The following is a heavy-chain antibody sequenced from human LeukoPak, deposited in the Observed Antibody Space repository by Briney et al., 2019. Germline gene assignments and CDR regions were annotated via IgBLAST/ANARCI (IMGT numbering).Heavy chain of an antibody. CDR1: GYTFTGYY. CDR3: ARVYYYDSSGYYNDAFDI. V-gene: IGHV1-2*02. D-gene: IGHD3-22*01. Sequence: ASVKVSCKASGYTFTGYYMHWVRQAPGQGLEGMGWINPNSGGTNYAQKFQGRVTMTRDTSISTAYMELSRLRSDDTAVYYCARVYYYDSSGYYNDAFDIWGQGTMVTVSS. CDR2: INPNSGGT. J-gene: IGHJ3*02.